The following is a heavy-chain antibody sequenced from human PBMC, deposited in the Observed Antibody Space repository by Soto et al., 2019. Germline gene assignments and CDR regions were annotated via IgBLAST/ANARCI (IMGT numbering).Heavy chain of an antibody. CDR2: INHSGST. Sequence: SETLSLTCTVSGGSVSGNTYYWSWIRQPPGKGLEWIGEINHSGSTNYNQSLKSRVTISVDTSKKQFSLKLSSVTAADTAVFYCARGRFVFGSSSLNEYFQHWGQGTLVTVSS. D-gene: IGHD6-13*01. CDR1: GGSVSGNTYY. V-gene: IGHV4-34*01. CDR3: ARGRFVFGSSSLNEYFQH. J-gene: IGHJ1*01.